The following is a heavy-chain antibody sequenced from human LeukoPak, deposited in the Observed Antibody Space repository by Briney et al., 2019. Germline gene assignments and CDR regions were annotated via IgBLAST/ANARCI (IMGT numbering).Heavy chain of an antibody. J-gene: IGHJ6*02. Sequence: HPGRSLRLSCAASGFTFSSYAMHWVRQAPGKGLEWVAVISYDGSNKYYADSVKGRFTISRDNSKNTLYLQMNSLRAEDTAVYYCARDHYSSSWPPSGGYGMDVWGQGTTVTVSS. CDR1: GFTFSSYA. CDR2: ISYDGSNK. CDR3: ARDHYSSSWPPSGGYGMDV. V-gene: IGHV3-30*04. D-gene: IGHD6-13*01.